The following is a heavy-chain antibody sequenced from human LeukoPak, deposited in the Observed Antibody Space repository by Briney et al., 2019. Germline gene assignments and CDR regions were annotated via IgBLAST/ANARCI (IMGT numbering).Heavy chain of an antibody. V-gene: IGHV3-23*01. CDR1: GFTFSNDA. J-gene: IGHJ4*02. Sequence: GGSLRLSCAASGFTFSNDAMSWVRQAPGKGLEWVSAITGSGDNTYYADSVKGRFTISRDNSKNTLYLQMNSLRAEDTAVYYCAKDQWLDWGQGTLVTVSS. CDR3: AKDQWLD. D-gene: IGHD6-19*01. CDR2: ITGSGDNT.